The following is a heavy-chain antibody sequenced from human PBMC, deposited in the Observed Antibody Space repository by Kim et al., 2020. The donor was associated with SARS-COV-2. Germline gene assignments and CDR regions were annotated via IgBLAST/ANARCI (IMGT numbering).Heavy chain of an antibody. Sequence: GGSLRLSCAASGFTFSDYAMAWVRQAPGQGLEWVSSISPLGDYTYFTDSVKGRFTVYRDNSRNTVYLQMTSLRGEDTALYYCVRQNPPRDGLVPALAHW. CDR1: GFTFSDYA. J-gene: IGHJ5*01. CDR2: ISPLGDYT. CDR3: VRQNPPRDGLVPALAHW. D-gene: IGHD2-2*01. V-gene: IGHV3-23*01.